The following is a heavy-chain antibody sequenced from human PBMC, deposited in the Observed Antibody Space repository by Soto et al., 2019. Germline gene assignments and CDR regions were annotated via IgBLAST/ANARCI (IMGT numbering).Heavy chain of an antibody. V-gene: IGHV3-30-3*01. J-gene: IGHJ4*02. D-gene: IGHD6-13*01. CDR1: GFTFSSYA. CDR3: ARDVGAAGCFDY. CDR2: ISYDGSNK. Sequence: QVQLVESGGGVVQPGRSLRLSCAASGFTFSSYAMHWVRQAPGKGLEWVAVISYDGSNKYYADSVKGRFTISRDNSKNTLYLQMNSLRAEDTAVYYCARDVGAAGCFDYWGQGTLVTVSS.